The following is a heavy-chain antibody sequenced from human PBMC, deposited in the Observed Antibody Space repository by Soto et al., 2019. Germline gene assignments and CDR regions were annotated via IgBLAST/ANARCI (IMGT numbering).Heavy chain of an antibody. CDR1: GSTVSSNY. CDR3: ARVMGELSLYFDY. CDR2: IYSDGST. V-gene: IGHV3-53*02. J-gene: IGHJ4*02. Sequence: EVQLVETGGGLIQPGGSLRLSCAAAGSTVSSNYMSWVRQAPGKGLEWVSVIYSDGSTYYADSVKGRFTISRDNSKNTLYLQMNSLRAEDTAVYYCARVMGELSLYFDYWGQGTLVTVSS. D-gene: IGHD3-16*02.